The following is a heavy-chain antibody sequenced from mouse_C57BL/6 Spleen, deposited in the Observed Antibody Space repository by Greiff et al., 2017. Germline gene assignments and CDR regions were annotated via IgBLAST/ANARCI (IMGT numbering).Heavy chain of an antibody. J-gene: IGHJ1*03. CDR2: IYPSDSNT. V-gene: IGHV1-50*01. CDR3: ARGVLRWYFDV. Sequence: QVQLQQPGAELVKPGASVKLSCKASGYTFTSYWMQWVKQRPGQGLEWIGEIYPSDSNTNYNQKFKGKATLTVDTSSSTTYMQLSSLTSEDSAVYYCARGVLRWYFDVWGTGTPVPVSS. D-gene: IGHD2-14*01. CDR1: GYTFTSYW.